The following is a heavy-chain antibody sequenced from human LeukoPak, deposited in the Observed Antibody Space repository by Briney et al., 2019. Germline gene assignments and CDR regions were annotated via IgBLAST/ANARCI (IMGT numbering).Heavy chain of an antibody. J-gene: IGHJ4*02. V-gene: IGHV3-23*01. CDR3: AKDWAGYCSSTSCYNLFDY. D-gene: IGHD2-2*02. Sequence: GGSLRLSCAASGFTFSHYYMSWVRQAPGKGLEWVSAISGSGGSTYYADSVKGRFTISRDNSKNTLYLQMNSLRAEDTAVYYCAKDWAGYCSSTSCYNLFDYWGQGTLVTVSS. CDR1: GFTFSHYY. CDR2: ISGSGGST.